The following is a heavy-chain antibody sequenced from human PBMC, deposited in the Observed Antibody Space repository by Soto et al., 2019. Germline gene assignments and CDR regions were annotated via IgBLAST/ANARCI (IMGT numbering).Heavy chain of an antibody. CDR3: AMAGAAAGTGFDY. V-gene: IGHV3-21*01. CDR2: ISSSSSYI. Sequence: GGSLRLSGAASGFTLSSYSVNWVRQAPGKGLEWVSSISSSSSYIYYADSVKGRFTISRDNAKNSLYLQMNSLRAEDTAVYYCAMAGAAAGTGFDYWGQGTLVTVSS. D-gene: IGHD6-13*01. J-gene: IGHJ4*02. CDR1: GFTLSSYS.